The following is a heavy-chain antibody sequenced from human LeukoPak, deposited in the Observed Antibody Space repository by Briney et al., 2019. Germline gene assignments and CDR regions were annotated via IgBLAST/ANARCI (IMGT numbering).Heavy chain of an antibody. CDR2: ISSSSSTI. Sequence: PGGSLRLSCAASGFTFSNFGMNWVRQAPGKGLEWVSYISSSSSTIYYADSVKGRFTISRDNAKNSLYLQMNSLRAEDTAVYYCARDGELVISYFDYWGQGTLVTVSS. J-gene: IGHJ4*02. CDR1: GFTFSNFG. CDR3: ARDGELVISYFDY. D-gene: IGHD3-9*01. V-gene: IGHV3-48*01.